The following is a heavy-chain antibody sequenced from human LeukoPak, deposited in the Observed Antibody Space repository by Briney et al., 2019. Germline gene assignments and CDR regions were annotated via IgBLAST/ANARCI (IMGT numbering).Heavy chain of an antibody. CDR3: AKDRVKETTNWFDP. CDR1: GFTFSSYA. CDR2: ISGSGGST. J-gene: IGHJ5*02. Sequence: GGSLRLSCAASGFTFSSYAMSWVRQAPGKGLEWASAISGSGGSTYYADSVKGRFTISRDNSKNTLYLQMNSLRAEDTAVYYCAKDRVKETTNWFDPWGQGTLVTVSS. V-gene: IGHV3-23*01. D-gene: IGHD4-17*01.